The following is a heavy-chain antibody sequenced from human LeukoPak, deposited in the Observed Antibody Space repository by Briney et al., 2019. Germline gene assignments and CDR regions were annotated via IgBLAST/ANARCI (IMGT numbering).Heavy chain of an antibody. CDR3: AKDYYGSGSYFPHDALDI. D-gene: IGHD3-10*01. Sequence: PGGSLRLSCAASGFTFSSYAMSWVRQAPGKGLEWVSAISGSGGSTYYADSVKGRFTISRDNSKNTLYLQMNSLRAEDTAVYYCAKDYYGSGSYFPHDALDIWGQGTMVTVSS. J-gene: IGHJ3*02. CDR1: GFTFSSYA. V-gene: IGHV3-23*01. CDR2: ISGSGGST.